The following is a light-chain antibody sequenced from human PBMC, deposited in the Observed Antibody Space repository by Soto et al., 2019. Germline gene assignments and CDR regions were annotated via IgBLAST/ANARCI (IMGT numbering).Light chain of an antibody. Sequence: EIAWTQSPGTLSLSRGDVATLSCRVSKSVRSHFVAWYQQKPGQAPRLLIHGTSSRATGIPDRFSGSGSGTDFTLTISRLEPEDFAVYYCQQYGRSPWTFGQGTKVDIK. CDR2: GTS. CDR3: QQYGRSPWT. J-gene: IGKJ1*01. CDR1: KSVRSHF. V-gene: IGKV3-20*01.